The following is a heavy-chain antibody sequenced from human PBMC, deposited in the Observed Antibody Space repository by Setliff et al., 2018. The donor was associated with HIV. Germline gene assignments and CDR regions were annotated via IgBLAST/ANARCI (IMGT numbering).Heavy chain of an antibody. Sequence: GGSLRLSCAASGFTFSNSWMTWVRQAPGRGLEWVGRIKTKTQRGTTDYAAPAKGRFIISRDDSKNTLYLQMNSLRSEDTAVYYCVTGVGTSSVDYWGQGTMVTVSS. D-gene: IGHD3-22*01. CDR1: GFTFSNSW. V-gene: IGHV3-15*01. CDR3: VTGVGTSSVDY. CDR2: IKTKTQRGTT. J-gene: IGHJ4*02.